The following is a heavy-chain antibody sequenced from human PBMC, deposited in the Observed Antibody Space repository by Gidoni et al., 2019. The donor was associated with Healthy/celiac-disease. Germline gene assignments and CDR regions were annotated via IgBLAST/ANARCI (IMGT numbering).Heavy chain of an antibody. D-gene: IGHD6-19*01. V-gene: IGHV1-2*02. CDR2: INPNSGGT. Sequence: QVQLVQSGAEVKKPGASVKVSCKASGYTFTGYYMHWVRQAPGQGLEWMGWINPNSGGTNYAQKFQGRVTMTRDTSISTAYMELSRLRSDDTAVYYCARGLSGVAVAGTEYFQHWGQGTLVTVSS. CDR1: GYTFTGYY. CDR3: ARGLSGVAVAGTEYFQH. J-gene: IGHJ1*01.